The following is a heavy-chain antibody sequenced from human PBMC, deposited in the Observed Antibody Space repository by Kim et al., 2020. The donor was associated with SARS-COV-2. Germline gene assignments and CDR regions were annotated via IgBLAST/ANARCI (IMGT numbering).Heavy chain of an antibody. CDR3: ARAEGYSYGYFNGMDV. J-gene: IGHJ6*02. CDR2: IYYSGST. V-gene: IGHV4-59*01. D-gene: IGHD5-18*01. Sequence: SETLSLTCTVSGGSISSYYCSWIRQPPGKGLEWIGYIYYSGSTNYNPSLKSRVTISVDTSKNQFSLKLSSVTAADTAVYYCARAEGYSYGYFNGMDVWGQGTTVTVSS. CDR1: GGSISSYY.